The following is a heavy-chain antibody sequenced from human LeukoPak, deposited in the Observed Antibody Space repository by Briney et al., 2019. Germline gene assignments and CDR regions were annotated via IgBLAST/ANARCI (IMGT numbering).Heavy chain of an antibody. V-gene: IGHV3-11*05. CDR3: ARDRGAVAATWFDY. Sequence: PGGSLRLSCAASGFTFSGYYMSWVRQAPGKGLEWVSCIGSSSTYTNYADSVKGRFTISRDNAKNSLYLQMDGLRAEDTAVYYCARDRGAVAATWFDYWGQGTLVAVSS. D-gene: IGHD6-19*01. J-gene: IGHJ4*02. CDR1: GFTFSGYY. CDR2: IGSSSTYT.